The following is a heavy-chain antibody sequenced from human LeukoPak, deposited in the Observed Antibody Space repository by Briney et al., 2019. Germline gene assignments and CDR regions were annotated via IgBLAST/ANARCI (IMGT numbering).Heavy chain of an antibody. CDR1: GFTFSSYS. Sequence: GGSLRLSCAASGFTFSSYSMNWVRQAPGKGLEWVSSISSSSSYIYYADSVKGRFTISRDNAKNPLYLQMNSLRAEDTAVYYCARDRVTIFGVAYRDAFDIWGQGTMVTVSS. D-gene: IGHD3-3*01. CDR2: ISSSSSYI. J-gene: IGHJ3*02. V-gene: IGHV3-21*01. CDR3: ARDRVTIFGVAYRDAFDI.